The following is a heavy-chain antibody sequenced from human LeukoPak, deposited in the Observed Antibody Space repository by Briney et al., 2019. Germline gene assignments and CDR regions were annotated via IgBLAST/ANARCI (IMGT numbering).Heavy chain of an antibody. Sequence: GGSLRLSCVASVCTFSNYDMNWVRQAPGRGLEWVSYISSSSGTIYYADSVKGRFTISRDNAKNSLYLQMNSLRDEDTAVYYCSRSWSYLDYWGQGTLVTVSS. CDR3: SRSWSYLDY. D-gene: IGHD3-3*01. CDR1: VCTFSNYD. V-gene: IGHV3-48*02. J-gene: IGHJ4*02. CDR2: ISSSSGTI.